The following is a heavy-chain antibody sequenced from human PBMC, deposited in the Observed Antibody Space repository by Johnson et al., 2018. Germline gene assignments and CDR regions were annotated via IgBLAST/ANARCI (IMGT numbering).Heavy chain of an antibody. J-gene: IGHJ1*01. Sequence: QVQLQQWGAGLLKPSETLSLTCAVYGGSFSDYYWSWIRQPPGQGLEWIGEINYSASTNYNPSLTSRVTISVDTSKNQFSLKLSSVIAADTAVYYCARAPLGATRTQYFQHWGQGTLVIVSS. V-gene: IGHV4-34*01. CDR1: GGSFSDYY. CDR2: INYSAST. D-gene: IGHD1-26*01. CDR3: ARAPLGATRTQYFQH.